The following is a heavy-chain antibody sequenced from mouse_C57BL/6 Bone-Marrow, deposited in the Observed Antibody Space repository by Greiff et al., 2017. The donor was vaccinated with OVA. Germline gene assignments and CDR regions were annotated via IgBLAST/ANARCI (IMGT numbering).Heavy chain of an antibody. V-gene: IGHV5-4*01. CDR1: GFTFSSYA. Sequence: EVQLQESGGGLVKPGGSLKLSCAASGFTFSSYAMSWVRQTPEKRLEWVATISDGGSYTYYPDNVKGRFTISRDNAKNNLYLQMSHLKSEDTAMYYCARGGGWYWGQGTTLTVSS. D-gene: IGHD2-3*01. CDR2: ISDGGSYT. CDR3: ARGGGWY. J-gene: IGHJ2*01.